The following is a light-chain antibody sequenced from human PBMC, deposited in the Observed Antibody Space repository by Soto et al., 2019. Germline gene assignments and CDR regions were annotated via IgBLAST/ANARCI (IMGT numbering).Light chain of an antibody. CDR2: GAS. Sequence: EIVLTQSPGTLSLSPGERATLSCRASQSVSSSYLAWYQQTPGQAPRLLIYGASGRATGIPDRFSGSGSGTDFTLTISRLEPEDFAVYYCHQYGSSALYTFGQGTKLEIK. CDR3: HQYGSSALYT. CDR1: QSVSSSY. J-gene: IGKJ2*01. V-gene: IGKV3-20*01.